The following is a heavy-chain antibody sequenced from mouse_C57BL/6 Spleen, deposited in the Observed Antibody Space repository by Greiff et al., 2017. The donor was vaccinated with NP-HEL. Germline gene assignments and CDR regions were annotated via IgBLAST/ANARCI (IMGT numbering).Heavy chain of an antibody. CDR2: IDPSDSDT. CDR1: GYTFTSYW. D-gene: IGHD1-1*01. CDR3: ARGHYGSSYDFDY. V-gene: IGHV1-69*01. J-gene: IGHJ2*01. Sequence: QVQLKQPGAELVMPGASVKLSCKASGYTFTSYWMHWVKQRPGQGLEWIGEIDPSDSDTNYNQKFKGKSTLTVDKSSSTAYMQRSSLTSEDSAVYYCARGHYGSSYDFDYWGQGTTLTVSS.